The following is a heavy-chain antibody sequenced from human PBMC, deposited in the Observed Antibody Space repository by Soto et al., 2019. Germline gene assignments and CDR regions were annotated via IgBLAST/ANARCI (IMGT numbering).Heavy chain of an antibody. J-gene: IGHJ6*02. D-gene: IGHD2-2*02. CDR3: AIYRFANGLDV. CDR1: GLTSNRDW. Sequence: EVQLVESGGDLVQPEWSLRLSCAASGLTSNRDWMAWVRQAPGKGLEWLANMKPDGSEKYYAGSVRGRFTISYSRDGTETSLHLQMTSLRVEDTAHYYCAIYRFANGLDVWGQGTTVTVSS. V-gene: IGHV3-7*03. CDR2: MKPDGSEK.